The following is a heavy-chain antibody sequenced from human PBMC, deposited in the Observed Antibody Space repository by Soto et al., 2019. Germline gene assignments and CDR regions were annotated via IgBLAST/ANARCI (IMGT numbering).Heavy chain of an antibody. CDR2: ISYDGSNK. CDR1: GFTFGNFA. CDR3: ARDQQWLVTFDY. Sequence: QVQLVESGGGVVQPGRSLRLSCAASGFTFGNFAMHWVRQAPGKGLEWVAVISYDGSNKYYADSVKGRFTISRDNSKNTLYLQMTGRRAEDTAVYYCARDQQWLVTFDYWGQGTLITVSS. D-gene: IGHD6-19*01. V-gene: IGHV3-30-3*01. J-gene: IGHJ4*02.